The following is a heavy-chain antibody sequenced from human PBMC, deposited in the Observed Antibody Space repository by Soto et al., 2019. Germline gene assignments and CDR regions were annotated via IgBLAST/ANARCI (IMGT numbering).Heavy chain of an antibody. D-gene: IGHD6-19*01. Sequence: PGGSLRLSCAASGFIFSRYGMDWVRQAPGKGLEWVAVISYDGSNKYYVDSVKGRLTISRDNSKNTLYLQMNSLRTEDTAVYYCAKGLGSSGWYGVDYWGQGTLVTVSS. J-gene: IGHJ4*02. CDR3: AKGLGSSGWYGVDY. CDR1: GFIFSRYG. CDR2: ISYDGSNK. V-gene: IGHV3-30*18.